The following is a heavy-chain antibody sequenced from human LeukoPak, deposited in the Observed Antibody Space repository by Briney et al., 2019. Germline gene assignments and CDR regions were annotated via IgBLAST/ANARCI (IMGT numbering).Heavy chain of an antibody. D-gene: IGHD3-22*01. CDR2: VSWDGDNT. V-gene: IGHV3-43*01. CDR3: AKARGLIGGAFDI. CDR1: GFTFDDYI. J-gene: IGHJ3*02. Sequence: SGGSLRLSCAAAGFTFDDYIMHWVRQVPGKGLEWVSLVSWDGDNTYYADSVKGRFTISRDNSKNSLYLQMNSLRTEDTALYYCAKARGLIGGAFDIWGQGTMVTVSS.